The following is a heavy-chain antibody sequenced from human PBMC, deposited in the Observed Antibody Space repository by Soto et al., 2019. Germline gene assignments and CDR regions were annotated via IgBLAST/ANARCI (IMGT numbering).Heavy chain of an antibody. Sequence: ASVKVSCKASGYTFTSYYMHWVRQAPGQGLEWMGIINPSGGSTSYAQKSQGRVTMTRDTSTSTVYMELSSLRSEDTAVYYCAKESYSRTHGMDVWGQGTTVTVSS. CDR1: GYTFTSYY. CDR2: INPSGGST. J-gene: IGHJ6*02. D-gene: IGHD6-13*01. V-gene: IGHV1-46*01. CDR3: AKESYSRTHGMDV.